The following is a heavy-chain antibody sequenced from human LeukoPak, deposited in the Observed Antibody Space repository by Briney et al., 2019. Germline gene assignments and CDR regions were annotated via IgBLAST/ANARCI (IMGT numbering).Heavy chain of an antibody. Sequence: PGGSLRLSCAASGFTFSSYAMSWVRQAPGKGLEWVSAISGSGGSTYYADSVKGRFTISRDNSKNTLYLQMNSLRAEDTAVYYCATFEYSSSVKGPEYYGMDVWGQGTTVTVSS. CDR1: GFTFSSYA. D-gene: IGHD6-6*01. CDR2: ISGSGGST. V-gene: IGHV3-23*01. CDR3: ATFEYSSSVKGPEYYGMDV. J-gene: IGHJ6*02.